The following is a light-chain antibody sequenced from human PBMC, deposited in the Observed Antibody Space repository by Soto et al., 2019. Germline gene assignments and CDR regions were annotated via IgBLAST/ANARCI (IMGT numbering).Light chain of an antibody. CDR3: QQYGSSPPSST. CDR1: RSVNSNY. CDR2: GIS. Sequence: RVMTQSPATLSVSPGERATLSCRASRSVNSNYLAWYQQKPGQAPRLLIYGISKRATDIPDRFSGSGSGTDFTLTISRLEPEDFAVYYCQQYGSSPPSSTFGQGTRLEIK. V-gene: IGKV3-20*01. J-gene: IGKJ5*01.